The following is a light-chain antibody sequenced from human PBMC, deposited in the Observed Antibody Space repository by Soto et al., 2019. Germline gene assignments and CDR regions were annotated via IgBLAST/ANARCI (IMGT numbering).Light chain of an antibody. V-gene: IGLV2-14*03. CDR1: SADVSTSNF. CDR2: DFT. Sequence: QSALTQPASVSGSPGQSITISCTGISADVSTSNFVSWYQHHPGKGPRLILYDFTHRPSGISDRFSGSKSGDTASLTISGLRAEDEADYYCASYRRGPLYVFGTGTKVTVL. J-gene: IGLJ1*01. CDR3: ASYRRGPLYV.